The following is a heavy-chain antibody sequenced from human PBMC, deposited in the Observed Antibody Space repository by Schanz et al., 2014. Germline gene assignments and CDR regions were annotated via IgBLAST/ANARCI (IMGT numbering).Heavy chain of an antibody. V-gene: IGHV3-74*02. CDR2: IKSDGSST. CDR1: GFTASSHS. Sequence: EVQLVESGGGLVKPGGSLRLSCGVSGFTASSHSMNWVRQAPGKGLEWVSRIKSDGSSTSYADSVKGRFTISRDNAKNTLYLQMNSLRAEDTAVYYCARKMKLGVYGGKGHDSLDIWGQGTMVTVSS. D-gene: IGHD4-17*01. J-gene: IGHJ3*02. CDR3: ARKMKLGVYGGKGHDSLDI.